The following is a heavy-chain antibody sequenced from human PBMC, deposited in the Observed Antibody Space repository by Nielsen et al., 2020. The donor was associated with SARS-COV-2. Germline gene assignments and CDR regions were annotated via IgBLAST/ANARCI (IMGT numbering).Heavy chain of an antibody. CDR2: IKSKIDGGTT. V-gene: IGHV3-15*01. Sequence: GGSLRLSCVASGFTFSKAWMSWVRQAPGKGLEWVGRIKSKIDGGTTDYAAPVKDRFTISRDDSKNTVYLDMSSLRTEDTAVYYCATARYCSQTSCSAGTDMFDPWGQGTQVIVSS. CDR3: ATARYCSQTSCSAGTDMFDP. CDR1: GFTFSKAW. D-gene: IGHD2-2*01. J-gene: IGHJ5*02.